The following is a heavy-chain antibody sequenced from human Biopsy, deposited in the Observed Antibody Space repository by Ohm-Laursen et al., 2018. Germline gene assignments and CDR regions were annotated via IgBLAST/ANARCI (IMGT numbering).Heavy chain of an antibody. Sequence: ASVKVSCKASGYSFTSYYMHWVRQAPGQGLEWMGMINPSGSTTSYPQIFQGRVTMTRDTSKSTVYMELISLRSADTAVYFCARNTGWYGDLYYFDYWGQGTLVTVSS. V-gene: IGHV1-46*01. D-gene: IGHD6-19*01. CDR3: ARNTGWYGDLYYFDY. J-gene: IGHJ4*02. CDR1: GYSFTSYY. CDR2: INPSGSTT.